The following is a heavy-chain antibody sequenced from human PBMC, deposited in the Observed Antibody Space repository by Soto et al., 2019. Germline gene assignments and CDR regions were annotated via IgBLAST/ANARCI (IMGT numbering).Heavy chain of an antibody. D-gene: IGHD5-12*01. CDR1: GFTFSSYA. V-gene: IGHV3-23*01. CDR2: ISGSGGST. Sequence: PGGSLRLCCAASGFTFSSYAMSWVRQAPGKGLEWVSVISGSGGSTYYADSVKGRFTISRDNSKNTLYLQMNSLRAEDTAVYYCAKAIIYSGYDSMIHWGQGTLVTVSS. J-gene: IGHJ4*02. CDR3: AKAIIYSGYDSMIH.